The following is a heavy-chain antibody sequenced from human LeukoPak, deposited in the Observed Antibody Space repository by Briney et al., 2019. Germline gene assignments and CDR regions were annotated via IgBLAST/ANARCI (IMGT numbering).Heavy chain of an antibody. CDR1: GGSFSGYY. CDR3: ARGPYYYDSSGYPYDY. V-gene: IGHV4-34*01. D-gene: IGHD3-22*01. Sequence: SETLSLTCAVYGGSFSGYYWSWIRQPPGKGLEWIREINHSGSTNYNPSLKSRVTISVDTSKNQFSLKLSSVTAAGTAVYYCARGPYYYDSSGYPYDYWGQGTLVTVSS. CDR2: INHSGST. J-gene: IGHJ4*02.